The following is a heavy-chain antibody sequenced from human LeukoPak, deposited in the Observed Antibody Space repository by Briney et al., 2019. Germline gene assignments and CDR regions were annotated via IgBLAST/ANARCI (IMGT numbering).Heavy chain of an antibody. D-gene: IGHD1-1*01. Sequence: GGSLRLSCAASGFTFSSYGMSWVRQAPGKGLEWVSAISGSGGSTYYADSVKGRFTISRDNSKNTLYLQMNSLRAEDTAVYYCAKGGYNENYSYYYYMDVWGKGTTVTISS. V-gene: IGHV3-23*01. CDR2: ISGSGGST. J-gene: IGHJ6*03. CDR3: AKGGYNENYSYYYYMDV. CDR1: GFTFSSYG.